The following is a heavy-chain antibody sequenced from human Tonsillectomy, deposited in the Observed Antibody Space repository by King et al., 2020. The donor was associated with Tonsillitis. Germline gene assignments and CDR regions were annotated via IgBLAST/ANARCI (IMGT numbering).Heavy chain of an antibody. V-gene: IGHV4-59*01. Sequence: VQLQESGPALVKPSETLPLTCAVSGGSINGYYWSWIRQPPGKGLEWIGYIYSSGDTNYNPSVKSRVTISLDTSKNQFSLNLTSVAAADTAVYYCARDRGGPLLFFDSWSQGTLVAVSS. CDR2: IYSSGDT. J-gene: IGHJ5*01. D-gene: IGHD2-15*01. CDR1: GGSINGYY. CDR3: ARDRGGPLLFFDS.